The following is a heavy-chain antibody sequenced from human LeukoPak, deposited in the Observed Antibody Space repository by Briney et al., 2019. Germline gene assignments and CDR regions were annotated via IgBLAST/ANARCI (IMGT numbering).Heavy chain of an antibody. CDR2: ISGSGGST. CDR3: AKLYCSGGSCYGYHDY. D-gene: IGHD2-15*01. Sequence: GGSLRLSCAASGFTFSSYAMSWVRQAPGKGLEWVSAISGSGGSTYYADSVKGRFTISRDNSKNTLYLQMNSLRAEDTAVYYCAKLYCSGGSCYGYHDYWGQGTLVTVSS. CDR1: GFTFSSYA. J-gene: IGHJ4*02. V-gene: IGHV3-23*01.